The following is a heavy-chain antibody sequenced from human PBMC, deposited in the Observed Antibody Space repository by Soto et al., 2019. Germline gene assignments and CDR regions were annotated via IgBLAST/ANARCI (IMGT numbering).Heavy chain of an antibody. Sequence: ASVKVCCKSSGDTFTSYAMHWVRQAPGQRLEWMGWINAGNGNTNYAQKLQGRVTMTTDTSTSTAYMELRSLRSDDTAVYYCARDSSGWPLYWGQGTLVTVSS. D-gene: IGHD6-19*01. CDR1: GDTFTSYA. CDR2: INAGNGNT. V-gene: IGHV1-3*01. CDR3: ARDSSGWPLY. J-gene: IGHJ4*02.